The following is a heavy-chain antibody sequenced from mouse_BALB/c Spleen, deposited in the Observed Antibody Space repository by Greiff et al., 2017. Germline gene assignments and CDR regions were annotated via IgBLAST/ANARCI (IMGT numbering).Heavy chain of an antibody. J-gene: IGHJ4*01. CDR1: GYTFTSYW. Sequence: QVQLKQPGAELVRPGASVKLSCKASGYTFTSYWMNWVKQRPEQGLEWIGRIDPYDSETHYNQKFKDKAILTVDKSSSTAYMQLSSLTSEDSAVYYCTIITTVVPYYAMDYWGQGTSVTVSS. D-gene: IGHD1-1*01. CDR3: TIITTVVPYYAMDY. CDR2: IDPYDSET. V-gene: IGHV1-74*01.